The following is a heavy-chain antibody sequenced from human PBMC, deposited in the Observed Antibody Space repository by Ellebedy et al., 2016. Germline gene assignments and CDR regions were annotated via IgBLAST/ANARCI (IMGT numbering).Heavy chain of an antibody. D-gene: IGHD1-26*01. CDR1: GFTFSNYA. CDR2: ISGSADTT. Sequence: GESLKISCTASGFTFSNYAISWVRQAPGKGPEWVSSISGSADTTSYADSVKGRFTISRDNSKNTLFLRMNSLRVEDTAIYYCAKRPYTSGDTWGWFDPWGQGTLVTVSS. CDR3: AKRPYTSGDTWGWFDP. V-gene: IGHV3-23*01. J-gene: IGHJ5*02.